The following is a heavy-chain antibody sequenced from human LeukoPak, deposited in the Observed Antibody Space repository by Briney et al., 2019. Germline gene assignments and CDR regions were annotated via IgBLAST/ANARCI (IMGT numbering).Heavy chain of an antibody. CDR1: GFTFSSYG. V-gene: IGHV3-30*02. D-gene: IGHD2-2*01. CDR2: IRYDGSNK. Sequence: PGGSLRLSCAASGFTFSSYGMHWVRQAPGKGLEWVAFIRYDGSNKYYADSVKGRFTISRDNSKNTLYLQMNSLRAEDTAVYYCAKDGGIVVVPAPIDYWGQGTLVTVSP. CDR3: AKDGGIVVVPAPIDY. J-gene: IGHJ4*02.